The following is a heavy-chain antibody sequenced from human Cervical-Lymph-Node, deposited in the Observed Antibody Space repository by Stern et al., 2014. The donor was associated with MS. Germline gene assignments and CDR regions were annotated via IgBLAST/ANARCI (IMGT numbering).Heavy chain of an antibody. V-gene: IGHV3-30*03. CDR3: ASQYQVLYFDS. D-gene: IGHD2-2*01. J-gene: IGHJ4*02. Sequence: VPLVESGGGVVQPGRSLRLSCAASGFRFRNFDIHWVRQAPGKGLEWVAVIAFDGSYKHYADSVKGRFTVSRDVSENTLYLQMNSLRGEDTAVYYCASQYQVLYFDSWGQGTLVTVSS. CDR2: IAFDGSYK. CDR1: GFRFRNFD.